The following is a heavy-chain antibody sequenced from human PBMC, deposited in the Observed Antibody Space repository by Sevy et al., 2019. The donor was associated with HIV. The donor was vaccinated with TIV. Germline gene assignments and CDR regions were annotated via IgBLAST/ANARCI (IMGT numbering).Heavy chain of an antibody. Sequence: GGSLRLSCAASGFTFSNCAMTWVRQAPGKGLEWVSSLSDTSGHIYYADSVKGRFTISRDNSKNTLYLQMNSLRAEDTAVYYCATRTMVTALYYFDYWGQGTLVTVSS. D-gene: IGHD2-21*02. J-gene: IGHJ4*02. CDR1: GFTFSNCA. CDR3: ATRTMVTALYYFDY. CDR2: LSDTSGHI. V-gene: IGHV3-23*01.